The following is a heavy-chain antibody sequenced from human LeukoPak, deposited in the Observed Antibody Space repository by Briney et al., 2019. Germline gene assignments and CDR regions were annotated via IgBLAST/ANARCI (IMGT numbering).Heavy chain of an antibody. CDR1: GFTSSSYA. D-gene: IGHD7-27*01. V-gene: IGHV3-23*01. J-gene: IGHJ4*02. Sequence: PGGSLRLSCAASGFTSSSYAMSWVRQAPGKGLEWVSAISGSGGSTYYADSVKGRFTISRDNSKNTLYLQMNSLRAEDTAVYYCAKDGGLWVSAHWGDSWGRGTLVTVSS. CDR3: AKDGGLWVSAHWGDS. CDR2: ISGSGGST.